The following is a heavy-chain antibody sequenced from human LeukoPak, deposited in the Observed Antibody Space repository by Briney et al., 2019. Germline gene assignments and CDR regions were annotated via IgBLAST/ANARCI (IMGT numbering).Heavy chain of an antibody. Sequence: GGSLRLSCAASGFTFSSYSMNWVRQAPGKGLEWVSSISRSSSYIYYADSVKGRFTISRDNAKNSLYLQMNSLRAEDTAVYYCARETYYYGSGSYVDYWGQGTLVTVSS. CDR3: ARETYYYGSGSYVDY. CDR2: ISRSSSYI. J-gene: IGHJ4*02. V-gene: IGHV3-21*01. CDR1: GFTFSSYS. D-gene: IGHD3-10*01.